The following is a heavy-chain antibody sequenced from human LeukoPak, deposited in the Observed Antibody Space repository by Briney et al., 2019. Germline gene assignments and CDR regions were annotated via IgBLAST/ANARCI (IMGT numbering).Heavy chain of an antibody. CDR3: ARRGEI. CDR2: IYTSGRT. J-gene: IGHJ3*02. Sequence: PSETLSLTCTVSGGSISSGSYSWNWIRQPAGKGLEWIGRIYTSGRTDYNPSLRSRVTISVDTSKNQFSLKLSSVTAADTAVYYCARRGEIWGQGTMVTVSS. V-gene: IGHV4-61*02. CDR1: GGSISSGSYS.